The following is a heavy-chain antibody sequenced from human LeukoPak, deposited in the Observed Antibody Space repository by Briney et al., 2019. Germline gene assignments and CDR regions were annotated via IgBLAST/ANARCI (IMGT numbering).Heavy chain of an antibody. D-gene: IGHD5-18*01. Sequence: PGGSLRLSCAASGFTFSSYAMSWVRQAPGKGLEWVSAISGSGGSTYYADSVKGRFTISRDNSKDTLYLQMNSLRAEDTAVYYCAKAPGYSSYYFDYWGQGTLVTVSS. CDR1: GFTFSSYA. V-gene: IGHV3-23*01. CDR3: AKAPGYSSYYFDY. CDR2: ISGSGGST. J-gene: IGHJ4*02.